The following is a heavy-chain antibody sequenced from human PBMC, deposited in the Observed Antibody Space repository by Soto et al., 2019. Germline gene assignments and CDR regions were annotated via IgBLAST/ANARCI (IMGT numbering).Heavy chain of an antibody. D-gene: IGHD3-16*02. CDR1: GFTVSSNY. CDR3: ARNLRPYYDYIWGSYRQKWFDP. CDR2: IYSGGST. Sequence: GGSLRLSCAASGFTVSSNYMSWVRQAPGKGLEWVSVIYSGGSTYYADSVKGRFTISRDNSKNTLYLQMNSLRAEDTAVYYCARNLRPYYDYIWGSYRQKWFDPWGQGTLVTVSS. V-gene: IGHV3-66*01. J-gene: IGHJ5*02.